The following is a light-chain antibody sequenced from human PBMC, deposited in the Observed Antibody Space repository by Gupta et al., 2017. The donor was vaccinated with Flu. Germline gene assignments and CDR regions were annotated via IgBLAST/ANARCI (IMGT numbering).Light chain of an antibody. Sequence: TQSPSSLSAAVGDRVTITCRASQDIGDYLNWYQQRSGEAPKFLIYSVANRNYGVPFRFSGERSGTEFTLTISSLQPEDSATYYCQQGYSLPRTFGQGTKVEV. V-gene: IGKV1-39*01. CDR2: SVA. CDR3: QQGYSLPRT. J-gene: IGKJ1*01. CDR1: QDIGDY.